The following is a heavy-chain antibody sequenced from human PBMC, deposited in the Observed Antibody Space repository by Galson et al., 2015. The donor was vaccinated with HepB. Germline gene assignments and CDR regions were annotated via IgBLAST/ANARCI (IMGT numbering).Heavy chain of an antibody. CDR2: IIPIFGTA. D-gene: IGHD3-10*01. V-gene: IGHV1-69*01. J-gene: IGHJ4*02. CDR1: FSSYA. CDR3: AKDSELWFGELLALDY. Sequence: FSSYAISWVRQAPGQGLEWMGGIIPIFGTANYAQKFQGRVTITADESTSTAYMELSSLRAEDTAVYYCAKDSELWFGELLALDYWGQGTLVTVSS.